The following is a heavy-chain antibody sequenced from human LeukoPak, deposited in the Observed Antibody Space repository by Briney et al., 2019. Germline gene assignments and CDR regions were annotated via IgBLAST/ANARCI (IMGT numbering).Heavy chain of an antibody. CDR2: INPNSGGT. CDR3: ARDYGGNSGGHY. CDR1: GYTFTGYY. V-gene: IGHV1-2*02. J-gene: IGHJ4*02. D-gene: IGHD4-23*01. Sequence: ASVKVSCKASGYTFTGYYMHWVRQAPGQGLEWMGWINPNSGGTNYAQKFQGRVTMTRDTSISTAYMELSRLRSDDTAVYYCARDYGGNSGGHYWGQGTLVTVSS.